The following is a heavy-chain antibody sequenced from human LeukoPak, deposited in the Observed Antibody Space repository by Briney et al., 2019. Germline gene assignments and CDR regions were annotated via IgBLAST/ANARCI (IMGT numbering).Heavy chain of an antibody. J-gene: IGHJ4*02. CDR3: AKDPYGPNLDY. CDR1: GFTFSSYG. Sequence: GGSLRLSCAASGFTFSSYGMHWVRQAPGKGLEWVAVISYDGSNKYYADSVKGRFTISRDNSKNTLYLQMNSLRAEDTAVYYCAKDPYGPNLDYWGQGTLVTVSS. V-gene: IGHV3-30*18. CDR2: ISYDGSNK. D-gene: IGHD4-17*01.